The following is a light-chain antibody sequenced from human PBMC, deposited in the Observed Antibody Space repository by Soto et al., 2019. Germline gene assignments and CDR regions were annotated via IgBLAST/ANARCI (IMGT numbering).Light chain of an antibody. V-gene: IGKV3-15*01. Sequence: EIVMTQSPASLSVSPGESVTLSRQASQSVASNLAWYQQKPGQAPRLLIYGTSTRATGVPARFSGSGSGTDFTLTISSLQAADFAVYHCQHYNNWPITFGQGTRLEIK. CDR3: QHYNNWPIT. J-gene: IGKJ5*01. CDR1: QSVASN. CDR2: GTS.